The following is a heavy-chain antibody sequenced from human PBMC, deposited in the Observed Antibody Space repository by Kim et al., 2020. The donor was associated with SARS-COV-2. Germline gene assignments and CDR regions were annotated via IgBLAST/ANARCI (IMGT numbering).Heavy chain of an antibody. J-gene: IGHJ6*02. CDR3: ARDSPPSYSGSYAKSGYYGMDV. CDR1: GFTFSSYS. V-gene: IGHV3-21*01. Sequence: GGSLRLSCAASGFTFSSYSMNWVRQAPGKGLEWVSSISSSSSYIYYADSVKGRFTISRDNAKNSLFLQMNSLRAEDTAVYYCARDSPPSYSGSYAKSGYYGMDVWGQGTTVTVSS. CDR2: ISSSSSYI. D-gene: IGHD1-26*01.